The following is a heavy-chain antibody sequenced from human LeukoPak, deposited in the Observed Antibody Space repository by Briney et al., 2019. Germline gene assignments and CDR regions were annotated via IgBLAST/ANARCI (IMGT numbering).Heavy chain of an antibody. Sequence: GGSLRLSCAASAFTFSNYAMDWVRQAPGKGLEWVAVISYDGSNKFYADSVKGRFTISRDNSKNTLYLQMNSLRAEDTAVYYCARDPGDNAFDIWGQGTMVTVSS. J-gene: IGHJ3*02. V-gene: IGHV3-30*04. CDR1: AFTFSNYA. D-gene: IGHD3-10*01. CDR3: ARDPGDNAFDI. CDR2: ISYDGSNK.